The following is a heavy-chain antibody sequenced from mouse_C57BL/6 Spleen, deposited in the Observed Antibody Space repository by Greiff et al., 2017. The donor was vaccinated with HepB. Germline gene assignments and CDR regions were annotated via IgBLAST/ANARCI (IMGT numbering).Heavy chain of an antibody. J-gene: IGHJ1*03. Sequence: QVHVKQPGAELVKPGASVKLSCKASGYTFTSYWMPWVKQRPGQSLEWIGEIDPSDSYTNYNQKFKGKATLTVDTSSSTAYMQLSSLTSEDSAVYYCARRADGSDWYFDVWGTGTTVTVSS. CDR3: ARRADGSDWYFDV. CDR1: GYTFTSYW. D-gene: IGHD2-3*01. V-gene: IGHV1-50*01. CDR2: IDPSDSYT.